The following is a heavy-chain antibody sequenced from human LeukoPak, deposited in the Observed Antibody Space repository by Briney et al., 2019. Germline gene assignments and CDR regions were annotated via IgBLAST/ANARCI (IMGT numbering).Heavy chain of an antibody. Sequence: GASVKVSCRTSGYSFTAYYLHWVRRASGQGLEWMGCINPNSGGTDYAQKFQGRVTMTTDTSSSTAYMDLRSLRSGDTAVYYCARRGEMATVRGDHFDSWGQGTLVAVSS. CDR3: ARRGEMATVRGDHFDS. CDR2: INPNSGGT. D-gene: IGHD5-24*01. V-gene: IGHV1-2*02. J-gene: IGHJ4*02. CDR1: GYSFTAYY.